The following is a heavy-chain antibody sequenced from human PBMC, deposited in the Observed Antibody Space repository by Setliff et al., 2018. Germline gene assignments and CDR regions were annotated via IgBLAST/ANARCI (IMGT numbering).Heavy chain of an antibody. J-gene: IGHJ6*03. CDR1: GYTFGSYA. CDR3: ARIGVDYGDYQSRAERFYYYYMDV. D-gene: IGHD4-17*01. Sequence: ASVKVSCKASGYTFGSYAISWVRQAPGQGLEWLGWISVYSGNTDYAQKLQGRVTMTTDTSTSTAYMELRSLRSDDTAVYYCARIGVDYGDYQSRAERFYYYYMDVWGKGTTVTVSS. CDR2: ISVYSGNT. V-gene: IGHV1-18*01.